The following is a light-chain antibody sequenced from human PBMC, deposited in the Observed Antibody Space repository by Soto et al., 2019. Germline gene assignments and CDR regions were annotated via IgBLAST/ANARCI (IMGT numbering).Light chain of an antibody. CDR1: SSDVGGYNY. V-gene: IGLV2-14*01. CDR3: SSYTSSSTVV. Sequence: QSVLTQPASVSGSPGQSITISCNGNSSDVGGYNYVSWYQQHPGKAPKLMIYDVSNRPSGVSNRFSGSKSGNTASLTISGLQAEDEADYYCSSYTSSSTVVFGGGTKVTVL. J-gene: IGLJ2*01. CDR2: DVS.